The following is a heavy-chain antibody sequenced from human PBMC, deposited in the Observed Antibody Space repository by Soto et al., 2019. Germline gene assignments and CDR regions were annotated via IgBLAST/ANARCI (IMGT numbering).Heavy chain of an antibody. CDR3: ARAKGIAVAGTNDY. J-gene: IGHJ4*02. CDR2: IDTSSTFI. D-gene: IGHD6-19*01. CDR1: GFRFESYG. V-gene: IGHV3-21*04. Sequence: EVQLVESGGGLVKPGGSLRLSCATSGFRFESYGMNWVRQAPGKGLEWLSSIDTSSTFIYYADSVTGRFTISRDSATNSVFLQMNSLRAEDTAVYFCARAKGIAVAGTNDYWGQGTLVTVSS.